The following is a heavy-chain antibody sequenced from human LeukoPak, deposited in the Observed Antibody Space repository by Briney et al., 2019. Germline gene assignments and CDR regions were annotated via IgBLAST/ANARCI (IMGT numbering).Heavy chain of an antibody. J-gene: IGHJ1*01. V-gene: IGHV6-1*01. CDR3: ARSHKLSPLGYFQH. CDR1: GDSVSSNSAA. CDR2: TYYRSKWYN. D-gene: IGHD3-16*02. Sequence: SRTLSLTCAISGDSVSSNSAAWNWIRQSPSRGLEWLGRTYYRSKWYNDYAVSVKSRITINPDTSKNQFSLQLNSVTPEDTAVYYCARSHKLSPLGYFQHWGQGTLVTVSS.